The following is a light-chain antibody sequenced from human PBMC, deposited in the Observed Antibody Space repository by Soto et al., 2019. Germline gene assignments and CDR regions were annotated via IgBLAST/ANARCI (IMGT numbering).Light chain of an antibody. Sequence: EIFMAQSPATLSMSPGEGATLSCRASQSVRSNVVWYQQKPGQAPRLLIYDASTRATDIPPRFSGSGSGTEFTLTISSLQSEDFAVYYCQQYNDWPRTFGQGTKVEI. CDR2: DAS. CDR3: QQYNDWPRT. V-gene: IGKV3-15*01. CDR1: QSVRSN. J-gene: IGKJ1*01.